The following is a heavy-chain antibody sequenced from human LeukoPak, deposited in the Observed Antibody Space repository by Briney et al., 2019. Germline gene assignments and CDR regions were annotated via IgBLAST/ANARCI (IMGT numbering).Heavy chain of an antibody. Sequence: GGSLRLSCAASGFTFSSYAMSWVRQAPGKGLEWVSGISGSGGSTYYADSGEGRFTISRGNSRNTLYLQMNSPRAGDTAVYYCALLPGYSSGWYEVNYWGQGTLVTVSS. CDR2: ISGSGGST. V-gene: IGHV3-23*01. J-gene: IGHJ4*02. CDR3: ALLPGYSSGWYEVNY. CDR1: GFTFSSYA. D-gene: IGHD6-13*01.